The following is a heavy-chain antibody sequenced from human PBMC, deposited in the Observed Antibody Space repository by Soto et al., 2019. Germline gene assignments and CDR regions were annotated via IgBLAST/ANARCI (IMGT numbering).Heavy chain of an antibody. D-gene: IGHD3-9*01. CDR3: ARDRALVLTGYHEDYYYYGMDV. CDR1: GFTFSSYG. V-gene: IGHV3-33*01. J-gene: IGHJ6*02. Sequence: QVQLVESGGGVVQPWRSLRLSCAASGFTFSSYGMNWVRQAPGKGLEWVAVIWYDGSNKYYADSVKGRFTISRDNSKNTLYLQMNSLRAEDTAVYYCARDRALVLTGYHEDYYYYGMDVWGQGTTVTVSS. CDR2: IWYDGSNK.